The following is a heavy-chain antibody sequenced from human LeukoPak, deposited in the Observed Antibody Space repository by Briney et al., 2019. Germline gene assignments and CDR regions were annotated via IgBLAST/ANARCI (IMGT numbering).Heavy chain of an antibody. V-gene: IGHV4-30-4*08. J-gene: IGHJ5*02. Sequence: SETLSLTCTVSGGSIRSGDYSWNWIRQHPGKGLEWIGYIYYSGSTYYNPSLKSRVTISVDRSKNQFSLKLSSVTAADTAVYYCARGEAYSRWFDPWGQGTLVTVSS. D-gene: IGHD6-13*01. CDR3: ARGEAYSRWFDP. CDR1: GGSIRSGDYS. CDR2: IYYSGST.